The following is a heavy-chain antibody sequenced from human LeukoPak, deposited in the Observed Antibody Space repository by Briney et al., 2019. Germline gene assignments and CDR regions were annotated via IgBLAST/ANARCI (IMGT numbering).Heavy chain of an antibody. CDR2: ISSSSNTI. Sequence: GGSLRLSCEVSGFTFSSYSMNWVRQAPGKGLEWVSYISSSSNTIYYADSVKGRFTISRDNAKNSLYLQMNSLRDEDTAVYYCARGPKGFGGVIVMVYWGQGTLVTVSS. V-gene: IGHV3-48*02. CDR1: GFTFSSYS. D-gene: IGHD3-16*02. CDR3: ARGPKGFGGVIVMVY. J-gene: IGHJ4*02.